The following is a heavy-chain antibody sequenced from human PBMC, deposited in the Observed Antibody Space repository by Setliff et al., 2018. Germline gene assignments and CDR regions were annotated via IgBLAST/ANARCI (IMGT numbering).Heavy chain of an antibody. V-gene: IGHV4-39*01. CDR3: ARHRPNLPFDA. Sequence: ASETLSLTCSVSGGSISNSDYYWDWIRQPPGKGLEWIGRVYYSGDTYYIPSLLSRVTISVDTSKNQFSLKLSSVTAADTSVYFCARHRPNLPFDAWGQGALVTVS. J-gene: IGHJ4*02. CDR2: VYYSGDT. D-gene: IGHD7-27*01. CDR1: GGSISNSDYY.